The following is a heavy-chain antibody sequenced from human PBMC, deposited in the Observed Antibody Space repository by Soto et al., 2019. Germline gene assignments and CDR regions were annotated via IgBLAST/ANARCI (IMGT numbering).Heavy chain of an antibody. CDR2: TYYSGST. CDR3: AREGGTYSSNWFDP. Sequence: LSLTCTVSGGSISSYYWSWIRQPPGKGLEWIGYTYYSGSTNYNPSLKSRVTISVDTSKNQFSLKLSSVTAADTAVYYCAREGGTYSSNWFDPWGQGTLVTVSS. D-gene: IGHD3-16*01. CDR1: GGSISSYY. V-gene: IGHV4-59*01. J-gene: IGHJ5*02.